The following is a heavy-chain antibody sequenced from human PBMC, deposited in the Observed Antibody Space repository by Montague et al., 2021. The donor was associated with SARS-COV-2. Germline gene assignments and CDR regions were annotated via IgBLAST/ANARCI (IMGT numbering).Heavy chain of an antibody. D-gene: IGHD3-9*01. J-gene: IGHJ4*02. V-gene: IGHV3-23*01. CDR1: GFTFSSYG. Sequence: SLRLSCAASGFTFSSYGMTWVRPAPGKGLEWVSTISDSGGSTYYADSVKGRFTISRDNSKNTLYLQMNSLRAEDTAVYYCANRGVRYFDAQGVWYYFDYWGQGTLVTVSS. CDR2: ISDSGGST. CDR3: ANRGVRYFDAQGVWYYFDY.